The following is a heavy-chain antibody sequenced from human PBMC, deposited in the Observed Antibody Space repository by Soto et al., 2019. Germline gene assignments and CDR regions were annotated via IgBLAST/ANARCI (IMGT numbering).Heavy chain of an antibody. Sequence: SETLSLTCTVSGDSISSSSYYWGWIRQPPGKGLEWIGSIYYSGSTYYNPSLKSRVTISVDTSKNQFSLKLSSVTAADTAVYYCARTGGYFDYWGQGTLVTVSS. D-gene: IGHD7-27*01. J-gene: IGHJ4*02. CDR3: ARTGGYFDY. CDR1: GDSISSSSYY. CDR2: IYYSGST. V-gene: IGHV4-39*01.